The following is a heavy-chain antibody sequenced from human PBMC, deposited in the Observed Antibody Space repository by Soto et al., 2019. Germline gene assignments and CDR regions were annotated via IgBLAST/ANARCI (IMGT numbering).Heavy chain of an antibody. CDR1: GFTFSSYA. CDR3: SKAPIQLWYDTWFDP. V-gene: IGHV3-23*01. J-gene: IGHJ5*02. CDR2: ISGSGGST. D-gene: IGHD5-18*01. Sequence: HPGGSLRLSCAASGFTFSSYAMSWVRQAPGKGLEWVSAISGSGGSTYYADSVKGRFTISRDNSKNTLYLQMNSLRAEDTAVYYCSKAPIQLWYDTWFDPWGQGTLVTVSS.